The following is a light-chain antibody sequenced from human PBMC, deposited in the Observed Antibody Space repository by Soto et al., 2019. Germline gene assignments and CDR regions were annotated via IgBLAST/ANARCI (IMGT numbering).Light chain of an antibody. CDR3: CSYAGSSTWV. J-gene: IGLJ3*02. CDR2: EVT. Sequence: QSALTQPASVSGSPGQSITISCTGTSRDVGGYNYVSWYQHHPGEVPKLMIFEVTKRPSGVSNRFSGSKSGNTASLTISGLQAEDEADYYCCSYAGSSTWVFGGGTKLTVL. CDR1: SRDVGGYNY. V-gene: IGLV2-23*02.